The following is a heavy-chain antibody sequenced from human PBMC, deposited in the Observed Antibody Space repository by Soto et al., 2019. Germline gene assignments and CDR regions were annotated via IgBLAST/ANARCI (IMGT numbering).Heavy chain of an antibody. CDR2: ISGYNGNT. V-gene: IGHV1-18*04. Sequence: QVQLVQSGAEVKKPGASVKVSCKASGYTFTSYGVSWVRQAPGQGLEWMGWISGYNGNTNYAQKLQGRVTMTTDTSTSTAYMELRSLRSDDTAVYYWARAGKDYYCSGSPYFYGMDVWGQGITVTVSS. D-gene: IGHD3-10*01. J-gene: IGHJ6*02. CDR3: ARAGKDYYCSGSPYFYGMDV. CDR1: GYTFTSYG.